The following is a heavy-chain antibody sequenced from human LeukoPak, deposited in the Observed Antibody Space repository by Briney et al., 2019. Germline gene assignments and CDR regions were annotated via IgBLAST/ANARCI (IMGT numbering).Heavy chain of an antibody. Sequence: SETLSLTCAVYGGSFSGYYWSWIRQPPGKGLEWIGEINHSGSTNYNPSLKSRVTISVDTSKNQFSLKLSSVAAADTAVDYCARELRGSYPRGFGYYYYMDVWGKGTTVTVSS. D-gene: IGHD1-26*01. J-gene: IGHJ6*03. V-gene: IGHV4-34*01. CDR2: INHSGST. CDR1: GGSFSGYY. CDR3: ARELRGSYPRGFGYYYYMDV.